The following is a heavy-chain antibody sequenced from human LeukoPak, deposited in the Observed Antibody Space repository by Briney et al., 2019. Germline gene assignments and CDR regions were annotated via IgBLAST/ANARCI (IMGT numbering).Heavy chain of an antibody. CDR2: TNPSGGST. CDR3: ARDSGFGPLPSHLFDP. J-gene: IGHJ5*02. CDR1: GYTFTSYD. Sequence: GASVKVSCKASGYTFTSYDINWVRQAPGQGLEWMGITNPSGGSTSYAQKFQGRVTMTRDASTSTVYMELSSLRSEDTAVYYCARDSGFGPLPSHLFDPWGQGTLVTVSS. D-gene: IGHD3-10*01. V-gene: IGHV1-46*01.